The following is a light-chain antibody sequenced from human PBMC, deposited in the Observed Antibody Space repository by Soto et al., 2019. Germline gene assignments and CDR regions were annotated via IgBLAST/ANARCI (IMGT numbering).Light chain of an antibody. V-gene: IGKV3-20*01. CDR2: DAS. CDR1: QRVSNSY. CDR3: QQYERPPFA. J-gene: IGKJ2*01. Sequence: EIVLTQSPGTLSLFPGDRATLSCRASQRVSNSYLAWFQQQPGQAPRLLIYDASSRAAGVPDRVSGGGSGTDFTLTISALEPEDFALYCCQQYERPPFAFGQGTRLEI.